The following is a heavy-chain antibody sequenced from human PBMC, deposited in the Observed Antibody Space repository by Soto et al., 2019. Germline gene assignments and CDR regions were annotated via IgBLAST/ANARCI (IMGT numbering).Heavy chain of an antibody. CDR2: IKSKANGGTT. CDR3: TTGLAAAGTNH. J-gene: IGHJ5*02. V-gene: IGHV3-15*01. CDR1: GFTFNTAW. D-gene: IGHD6-13*01. Sequence: PGGSLRLSCAASGFTFNTAWMSWVRQAPGKGLEWLGRIKSKANGGTTDFAAPVRGRFTISRDDSKNTVYLQMNSLKIEDTAVYYCTTGLAAAGTNHWGQGTLVTVSS.